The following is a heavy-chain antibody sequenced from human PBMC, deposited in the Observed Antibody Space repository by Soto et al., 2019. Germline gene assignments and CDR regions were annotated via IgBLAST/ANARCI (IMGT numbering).Heavy chain of an antibody. Sequence: QVQLQESGPGLVKPSQTLALTCTVSGGSISSGLRYWSWIRQRPGKGLEWIAYIYNTGSTYYNPSLKSRITISVDTSNNQFSLKMSSVTAADTAVYYCARGMPYYFDYWGQGSLVTVSS. J-gene: IGHJ4*02. D-gene: IGHD2-2*01. CDR2: IYNTGST. CDR1: GGSISSGLRY. V-gene: IGHV4-31*03. CDR3: ARGMPYYFDY.